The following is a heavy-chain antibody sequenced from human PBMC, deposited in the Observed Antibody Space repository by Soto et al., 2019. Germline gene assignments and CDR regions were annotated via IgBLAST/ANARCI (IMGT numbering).Heavy chain of an antibody. CDR2: ISGSGGST. CDR3: AKDGDDIVATPLDY. J-gene: IGHJ4*02. CDR1: GFTFSSYA. D-gene: IGHD5-12*01. Sequence: GGSLRLSCAASGFTFSSYAMSWVRQAPGKGLEWVSAISGSGGSTYYADSVKGRFTISRDNSKNTLYLQMNSLRAEDTAVYYCAKDGDDIVATPLDYWGQGTLGTVSS. V-gene: IGHV3-23*01.